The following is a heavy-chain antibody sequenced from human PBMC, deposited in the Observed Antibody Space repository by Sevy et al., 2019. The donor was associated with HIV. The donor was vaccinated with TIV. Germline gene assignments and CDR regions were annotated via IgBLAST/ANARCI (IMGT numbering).Heavy chain of an antibody. CDR3: ARDFRPYCTGGVGYIVWYYYYYGMDV. V-gene: IGHV3-21*01. CDR2: ISSSSSYI. D-gene: IGHD2-8*02. J-gene: IGHJ6*02. CDR1: GFTFSSYS. Sequence: GGSLRLSCAASGFTFSSYSMNWVRQAPGKGLEWVSSISSSSSYIYYADSVKGRFTISRDNAKNSLYLQMNSLRAEDTAVYYCARDFRPYCTGGVGYIVWYYYYYGMDVWGQGTTVTVSS.